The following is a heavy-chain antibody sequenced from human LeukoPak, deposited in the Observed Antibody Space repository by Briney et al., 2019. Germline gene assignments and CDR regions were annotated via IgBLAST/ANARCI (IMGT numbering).Heavy chain of an antibody. J-gene: IGHJ6*03. D-gene: IGHD2-2*01. CDR1: GGSISSYY. Sequence: SETLSLTCTVSGGSISSYYWSWIRQPPGKGLEWIGYIYYSGSTNYNPSLKSRVTISVDTSKNQFSLKLSSVTAADTAVYYCARGLSATPYYYYYMDVWGKGTTVTVSS. CDR3: ARGLSATPYYYYYMDV. V-gene: IGHV4-59*01. CDR2: IYYSGST.